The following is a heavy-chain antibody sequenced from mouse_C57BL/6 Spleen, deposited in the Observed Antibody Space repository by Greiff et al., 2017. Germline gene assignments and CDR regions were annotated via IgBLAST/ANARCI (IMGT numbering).Heavy chain of an antibody. Sequence: EVKLMESGGGLVKPGGSLKLSCAASGFTFSDYGMHWVRQAPEKGLEWVAYISSGSSTIYYADTVKGRFTISRDNAKNTLFLQMTSLRSEDTAMYYCARPNGYCVSPFAYWGQGTLVTVSA. J-gene: IGHJ3*01. CDR1: GFTFSDYG. CDR2: ISSGSSTI. D-gene: IGHD2-3*01. CDR3: ARPNGYCVSPFAY. V-gene: IGHV5-17*01.